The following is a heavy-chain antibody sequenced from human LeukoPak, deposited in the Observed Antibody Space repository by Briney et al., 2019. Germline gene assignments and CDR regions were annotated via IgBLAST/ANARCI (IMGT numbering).Heavy chain of an antibody. Sequence: GGSLRLPCAASGFTFNDYYMSWIRQAPGEGLEWVSYIGSSGGTIYYADSVKGRFTISRDNAKNSLYLQMNSLRDEDTAVYYCARGVRGYSYGSRFGYWGQGTLVTVSS. CDR2: IGSSGGTI. D-gene: IGHD5-18*01. CDR1: GFTFNDYY. V-gene: IGHV3-11*04. CDR3: ARGVRGYSYGSRFGY. J-gene: IGHJ4*02.